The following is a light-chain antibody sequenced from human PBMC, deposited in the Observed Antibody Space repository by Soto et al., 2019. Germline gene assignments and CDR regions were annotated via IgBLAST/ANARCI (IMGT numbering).Light chain of an antibody. CDR1: SGHSNYA. CDR3: QTWDTGIPVV. Sequence: QLVLTQSPSASASLGASVKLTCTLSSGHSNYAIAWHQQQPEKGPRYLMKLNNDGSHSKGDGIPDRFSGSSSGAERYLTISRLQSEYESDYYSQTWDTGIPVVFGGGTKLTVL. J-gene: IGLJ2*01. V-gene: IGLV4-69*01. CDR2: LNNDGSH.